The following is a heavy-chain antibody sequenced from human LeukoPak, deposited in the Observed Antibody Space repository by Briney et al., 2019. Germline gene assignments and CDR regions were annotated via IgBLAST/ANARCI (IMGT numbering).Heavy chain of an antibody. V-gene: IGHV6-1*01. J-gene: IGHJ4*02. CDR2: TCYRSKWYN. Sequence: SQTLSLTCAISGDSVSSNSAAWNWIRQSPSRGLEWLGRTCYRSKWYNDYAVSVKSRITINPDTSKNQFSLQLNSVTPEDTAVYYCARDFFGYSSGWSRGFGYWGQGTLVTVSS. D-gene: IGHD6-19*01. CDR3: ARDFFGYSSGWSRGFGY. CDR1: GDSVSSNSAA.